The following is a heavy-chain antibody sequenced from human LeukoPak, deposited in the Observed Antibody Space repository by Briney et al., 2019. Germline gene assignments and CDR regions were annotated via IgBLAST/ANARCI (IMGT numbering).Heavy chain of an antibody. D-gene: IGHD3-22*01. J-gene: IGHJ2*01. CDR2: IYYSGST. V-gene: IGHV4-39*01. Sequence: SETLSLTCTVSGGSISSSSYYWGWIRQPPGKGLEWLGSIYYSGSTYYNPSLKSRVTISVDTSKNQFSLKLSSVTAADTAVYYCARHLALSGPIDSSGYYYAEWYFDLWGRGTLATVSS. CDR3: ARHLALSGPIDSSGYYYAEWYFDL. CDR1: GGSISSSSYY.